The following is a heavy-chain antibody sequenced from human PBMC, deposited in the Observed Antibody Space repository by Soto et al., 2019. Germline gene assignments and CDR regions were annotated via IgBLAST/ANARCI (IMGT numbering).Heavy chain of an antibody. J-gene: IGHJ4*02. V-gene: IGHV4-61*01. CDR2: IYYSGST. D-gene: IGHD3-9*01. CDR3: ARVYYDILTGYYIQYFDY. Sequence: SETLSLTCTVSGGSVSSGSYYWSWIRQPPGKGLEWIGYIYYSGSTNYNPSLKSRVTISVDTSKNQFSLKLSSVTAADTAVYYGARVYYDILTGYYIQYFDYWGQGTLVTVSS. CDR1: GGSVSSGSYY.